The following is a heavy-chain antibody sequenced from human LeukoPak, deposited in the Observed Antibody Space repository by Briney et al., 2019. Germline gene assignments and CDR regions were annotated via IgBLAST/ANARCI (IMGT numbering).Heavy chain of an antibody. J-gene: IGHJ4*02. CDR2: VIPIFGTA. Sequence: SVKVSCKASGGTFSSYAISWVRQAPGQGLEWMGGVIPIFGTANYAQKFQGRVTITADESTSTAYMELSSLRSEDTAVYYCARAPLYYDSSGYYFYYWGQGTLVTVSS. CDR1: GGTFSSYA. V-gene: IGHV1-69*13. CDR3: ARAPLYYDSSGYYFYY. D-gene: IGHD3-22*01.